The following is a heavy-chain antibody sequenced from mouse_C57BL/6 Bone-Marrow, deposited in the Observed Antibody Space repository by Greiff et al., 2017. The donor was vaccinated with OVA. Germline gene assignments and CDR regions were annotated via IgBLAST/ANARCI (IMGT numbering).Heavy chain of an antibody. V-gene: IGHV2-2*01. J-gene: IGHJ3*01. CDR2: IWSGGST. D-gene: IGHD4-1*01. Sequence: QVQLKESGPGLVQPSQSLSITCTVSGFSLTSYGVHWVRQSPGKGLEWLGVIWSGGSTDYNAAFISRLSISKDNSKSQVFCKMNSLQADDTAIYYCARNYPLSGTRAWFAYWGQGTLVTVSA. CDR3: ARNYPLSGTRAWFAY. CDR1: GFSLTSYG.